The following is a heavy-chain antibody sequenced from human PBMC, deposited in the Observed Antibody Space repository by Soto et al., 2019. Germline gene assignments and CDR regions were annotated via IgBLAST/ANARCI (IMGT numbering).Heavy chain of an antibody. J-gene: IGHJ6*03. D-gene: IGHD3-10*01. Sequence: EVQLVESGGGLVKPGGSLRLSCVVSGFTFSSYSMNWVRQAPGKGLEWVSSISSSSIYTYYADSVKGRVTITRDNAQNSVYLQMHSLRAEDTAVDYCARDFKESQYYYYCMDVWGKGTTVTVSS. V-gene: IGHV3-21*06. CDR3: ARDFKESQYYYYCMDV. CDR1: GFTFSSYS. CDR2: ISSSSIYT.